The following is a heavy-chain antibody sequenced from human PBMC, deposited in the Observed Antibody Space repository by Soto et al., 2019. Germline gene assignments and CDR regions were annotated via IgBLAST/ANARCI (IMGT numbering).Heavy chain of an antibody. V-gene: IGHV1-8*01. Sequence: QVQLVQSGAEVKTPGASVKVSCKASGYTFASYDINWVRQAPGQGLEWMGWMNPNSGNAGYAQKFQGRLSMTTDTALNIAHMELSSLRNGDTAVYYCARSDGYNCNWLDSWGQGTLVTVSA. CDR2: MNPNSGNA. J-gene: IGHJ5*01. CDR1: GYTFASYD. D-gene: IGHD2-21*01. CDR3: ARSDGYNCNWLDS.